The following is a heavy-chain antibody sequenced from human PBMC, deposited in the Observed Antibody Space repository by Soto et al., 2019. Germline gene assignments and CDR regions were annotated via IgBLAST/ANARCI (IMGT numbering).Heavy chain of an antibody. CDR3: ARDSPTSSSLLPFDY. Sequence: EASVKVSCKASGYTFTSYGISCVRPAPGQGLEWMGWISAYNGNTNYAQKLQGRVTMTTDTSTSTAYMELRSLRSDDTAVYYCARDSPTSSSLLPFDYWGQGTLVTVSS. CDR1: GYTFTSYG. CDR2: ISAYNGNT. D-gene: IGHD6-13*01. V-gene: IGHV1-18*01. J-gene: IGHJ4*02.